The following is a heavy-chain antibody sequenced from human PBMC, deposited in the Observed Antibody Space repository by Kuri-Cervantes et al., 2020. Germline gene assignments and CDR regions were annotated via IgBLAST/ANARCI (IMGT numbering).Heavy chain of an antibody. J-gene: IGHJ4*02. Sequence: GESLKISCKASGYTFTSYYMHWVRQAPGQGLEWMGIINPSGGSTSYAQKFQGRVTMTRDTSTSTVYMELSSLRSEDTAVYYCARAMRLERPHFDYWGQGTLVTVSS. V-gene: IGHV1-46*01. CDR1: GYTFTSYY. CDR2: INPSGGST. D-gene: IGHD1-1*01. CDR3: ARAMRLERPHFDY.